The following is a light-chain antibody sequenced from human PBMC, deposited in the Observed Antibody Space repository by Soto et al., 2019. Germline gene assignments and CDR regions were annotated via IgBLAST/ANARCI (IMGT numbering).Light chain of an antibody. J-gene: IGKJ5*01. Sequence: EVVMTQSPATLSVSLGESATLSCRASQSVDGYLAWYQQKPGQAPRLLIYGASTRATGVTARFRGGGSGTEFTLTISSLQSEDSAVYYCQQYHKWPPITCGQGTRLEIK. CDR3: QQYHKWPPIT. CDR2: GAS. CDR1: QSVDGY. V-gene: IGKV3-15*01.